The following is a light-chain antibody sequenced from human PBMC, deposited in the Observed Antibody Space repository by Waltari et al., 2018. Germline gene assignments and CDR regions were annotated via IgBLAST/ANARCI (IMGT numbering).Light chain of an antibody. CDR1: QSLLHRYGNNY. V-gene: IGKV2-28*01. Sequence: DIVVTQSPLSLPVTPGEPASISCRSSQSLLHRYGNNYLDWYLQKPGQSPKLLFYLGSNRASGVPDRFSGSGSGTDFTLRISIVEAEDVGVYYCMQSLQTLWTFGPGTKVEIK. J-gene: IGKJ1*01. CDR2: LGS. CDR3: MQSLQTLWT.